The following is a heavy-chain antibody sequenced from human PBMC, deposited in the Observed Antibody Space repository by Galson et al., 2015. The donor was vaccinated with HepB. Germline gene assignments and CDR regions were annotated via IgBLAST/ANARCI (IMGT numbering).Heavy chain of an antibody. J-gene: IGHJ3*02. CDR1: GYSFTSYW. D-gene: IGHD3-22*01. Sequence: QSGAEVKKPGESLKISCKGSGYSFTSYWIGWVRQMPGKGLEWMGIIYPGDSDTRYSPSFQGQVTISADKSISTAYLQWSSLKASDTAMYYCARRAYYDSSGYPIENAFDIWGQGTMVTVSS. CDR3: ARRAYYDSSGYPIENAFDI. V-gene: IGHV5-51*01. CDR2: IYPGDSDT.